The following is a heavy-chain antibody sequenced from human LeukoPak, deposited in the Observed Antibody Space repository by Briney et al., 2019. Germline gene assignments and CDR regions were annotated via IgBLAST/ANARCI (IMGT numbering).Heavy chain of an antibody. V-gene: IGHV3-21*01. J-gene: IGHJ4*02. D-gene: IGHD4-17*01. CDR1: GFTFSSYS. CDR3: ARDGLEGDYGPLDY. Sequence: PGGSLRLSCAASGFTFSSYSMNWVRQAPGKGLEWVSSISSSSSYIYYADSVKGRFTISRDNAKNSLYLQMNSLRAEDTAVYYCARDGLEGDYGPLDYWGQGTLVTVSS. CDR2: ISSSSSYI.